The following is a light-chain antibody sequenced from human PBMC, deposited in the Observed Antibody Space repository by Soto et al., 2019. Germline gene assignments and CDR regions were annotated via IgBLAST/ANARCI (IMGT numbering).Light chain of an antibody. J-gene: IGLJ1*01. CDR2: SNN. V-gene: IGLV1-44*01. CDR1: SSNIGSNA. CDR3: ASWDDSLNGLV. Sequence: QCLLTQPPAASGTPGQKSTISCTGGSSNIGSNAGKWYQQFPGTAPKLLIYSNNQRPSVVPDRFSGSKYGTSASLAISGLQSEDEADYYCASWDDSLNGLVFGTGTKVTVL.